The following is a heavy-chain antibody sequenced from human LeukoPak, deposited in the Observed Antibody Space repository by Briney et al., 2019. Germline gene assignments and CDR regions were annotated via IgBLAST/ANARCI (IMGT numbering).Heavy chain of an antibody. CDR3: ARLGSSSWNFDY. CDR1: GGSLSSYY. J-gene: IGHJ4*02. Sequence: SETLSLTCTVSGGSLSSYYWSWIRQPPGKGLEWIGYIYYSGSTNYNPPLRSRVTISVDTSKNQFSLNLCSVTPADTAVYYWARLGSSSWNFDYWGQGTLVTVSS. V-gene: IGHV4-59*08. CDR2: IYYSGST. D-gene: IGHD6-13*01.